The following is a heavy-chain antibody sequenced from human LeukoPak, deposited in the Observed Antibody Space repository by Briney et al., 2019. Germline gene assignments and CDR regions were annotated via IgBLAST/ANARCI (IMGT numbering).Heavy chain of an antibody. CDR2: ISYDGSNK. CDR3: ARLPLPKLLRFLEWLLPQKEIFDY. V-gene: IGHV3-30*01. D-gene: IGHD3-3*01. Sequence: PGGSLRLSCAASGFTFSSYAMHWVRQAPGKELEWVAVISYDGSNKYYADSVKGRFTISRDNSKNTLYLQMNSLRAEDTAVYYCARLPLPKLLRFLEWLLPQKEIFDYWGQGTLVTVSS. J-gene: IGHJ4*02. CDR1: GFTFSSYA.